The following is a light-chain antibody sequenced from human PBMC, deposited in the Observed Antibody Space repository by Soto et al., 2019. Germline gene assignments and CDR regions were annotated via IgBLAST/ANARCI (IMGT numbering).Light chain of an antibody. V-gene: IGLV2-14*01. CDR3: SSFTSSVTYV. Sequence: QSALTQPASVSGSPGQSITISCTGTSSDVGGHNSVSWYRQDPGKAPKLMIYDVSNRPSGVSDRFSGSKSGNTASLTLSGLQIEDEADYYCSSFTSSVTYVFGTGTKVTVL. CDR2: DVS. J-gene: IGLJ1*01. CDR1: SSDVGGHNS.